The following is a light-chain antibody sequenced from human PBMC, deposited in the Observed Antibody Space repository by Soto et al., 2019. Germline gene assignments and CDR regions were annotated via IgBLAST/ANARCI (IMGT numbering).Light chain of an antibody. J-gene: IGKJ2*01. V-gene: IGKV3-20*01. CDR3: QQYGRSPPYT. CDR2: GAS. CDR1: HSVSSIY. Sequence: EIVLTQSPGTLSLSPGERATLSCRASHSVSSIYLAWYQQKPGQAPRLLIYGASSRATGMPDRFSGSGSGTDFTLTISRLEPEDLAVYYYQQYGRSPPYTFGQGTKVEIQ.